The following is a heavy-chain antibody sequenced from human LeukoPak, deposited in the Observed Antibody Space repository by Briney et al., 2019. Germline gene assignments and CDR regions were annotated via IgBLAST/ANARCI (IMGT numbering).Heavy chain of an antibody. CDR2: IYYSGST. CDR1: GGSISSSSYY. V-gene: IGHV4-39*07. D-gene: IGHD3-22*01. J-gene: IGHJ4*02. Sequence: SETLSLTCTVSGGSISSSSYYWGWIRQPPGKGLEWIGSIYYSGSTDYNPSLKRRVTISVDTSKNQFSLKLSSVTAADTAVYYCARGAPGYDSSGYIGDYWGQGTLVTVSS. CDR3: ARGAPGYDSSGYIGDY.